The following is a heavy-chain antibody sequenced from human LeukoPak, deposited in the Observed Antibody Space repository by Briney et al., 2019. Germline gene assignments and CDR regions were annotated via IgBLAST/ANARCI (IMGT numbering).Heavy chain of an antibody. V-gene: IGHV4-39*07. CDR1: GGSISSSSYY. Sequence: PSETLSLTCTVSGGSISSSSYYWGWIRQPPGKGLEWIGSIYYSGSTYYNPSLKSRVTISVDTSKNQFSLKLSSVTAADTAVYYCAREGYSYGSDYWGQGTLVTVSS. J-gene: IGHJ4*02. D-gene: IGHD5-18*01. CDR3: AREGYSYGSDY. CDR2: IYYSGST.